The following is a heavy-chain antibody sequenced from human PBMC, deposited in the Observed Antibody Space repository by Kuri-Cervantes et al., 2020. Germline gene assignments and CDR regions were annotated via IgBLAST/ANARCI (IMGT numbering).Heavy chain of an antibody. CDR1: GYSISSGYY. V-gene: IGHV4-38-2*02. Sequence: SETLSLTCTVSGYSISSGYYWGWIRQPPGKGLEWIGNIYHSGSAYYNPSLKSRVTISVDTSKNQFSLKLSSVTAADTAVYYCARDSEGAVAQWYFDLWGRGTLVTVSS. D-gene: IGHD6-19*01. CDR3: ARDSEGAVAQWYFDL. CDR2: IYHSGSA. J-gene: IGHJ2*01.